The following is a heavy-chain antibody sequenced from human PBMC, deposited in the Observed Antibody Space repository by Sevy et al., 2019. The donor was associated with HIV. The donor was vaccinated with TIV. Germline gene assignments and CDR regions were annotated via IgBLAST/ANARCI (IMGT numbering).Heavy chain of an antibody. CDR3: AKMQGGSYNYYGMDV. Sequence: RGSLRLSCAASGFIFSTYGIHWVRQAPGKGLEWVAVISFDGSDKYYADSVRGRFTISRDNSKNTLYLQMNSLRVEDTAIYYCAKMQGGSYNYYGMDVWGQGTTVTVSS. CDR2: ISFDGSDK. D-gene: IGHD1-26*01. J-gene: IGHJ6*02. CDR1: GFIFSTYG. V-gene: IGHV3-30*18.